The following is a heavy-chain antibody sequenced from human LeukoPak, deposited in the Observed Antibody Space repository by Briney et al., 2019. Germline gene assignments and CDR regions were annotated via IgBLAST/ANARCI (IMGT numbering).Heavy chain of an antibody. V-gene: IGHV3-66*02. CDR3: ARDRAGAQSWVALDP. Sequence: GGSLRLSCAASGFTVSNDYMAWVRQAPGRGLEWVSLIYGDGTTFYTDSVKGRFTISRDNFKNTPYLQMSSLRPEDTALYYCARDRAGAQSWVALDPWGQGTLVTVSS. D-gene: IGHD3-10*01. J-gene: IGHJ5*02. CDR2: IYGDGTT. CDR1: GFTVSNDY.